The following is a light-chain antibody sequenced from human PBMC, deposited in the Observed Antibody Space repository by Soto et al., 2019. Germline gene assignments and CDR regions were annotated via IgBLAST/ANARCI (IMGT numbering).Light chain of an antibody. CDR2: GAS. V-gene: IGKV3-20*01. CDR3: QQYGSSPFT. J-gene: IGKJ5*01. CDR1: QTISGTS. Sequence: EIVLTQSPGTLSFSLGERATLSCRVSQTISGTSLAWYQQKPGQAPRLLIYGASTRATGVPDRFSGSESGTDFTLSISRLEPEDFQVYYCQQYGSSPFTFGQGTRLEI.